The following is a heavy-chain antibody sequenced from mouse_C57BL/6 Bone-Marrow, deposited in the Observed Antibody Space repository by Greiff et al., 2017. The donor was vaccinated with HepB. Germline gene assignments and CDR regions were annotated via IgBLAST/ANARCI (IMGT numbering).Heavy chain of an antibody. CDR1: GFTFSDYG. Sequence: EVQLVESGGGLVKPGGSLQLSCAASGFTFSDYGMHWVRQAPEKGLEWVAYISSGSSTIYSADTVKGRFTISRDNAKNNLFLQMTSLRSEDTAMYYCARRDTHWGQGTSDTVSS. CDR2: ISSGSSTI. V-gene: IGHV5-17*01. J-gene: IGHJ4*01. CDR3: ARRDTH.